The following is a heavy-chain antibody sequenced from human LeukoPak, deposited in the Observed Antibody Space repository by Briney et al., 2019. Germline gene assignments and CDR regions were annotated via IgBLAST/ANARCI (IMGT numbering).Heavy chain of an antibody. Sequence: SETLSLTCTVSGGSISSYYWSWIRQPPGKGLEWIGHIYTSGSTNYNPSLKSRVTMSVHTSKTQFSLKLRSVTAADTAVYYCARGYNWGSPTRNFYYLDVWGKGTTVTVSS. D-gene: IGHD7-27*01. CDR3: ARGYNWGSPTRNFYYLDV. CDR2: IYTSGST. J-gene: IGHJ6*03. CDR1: GGSISSYY. V-gene: IGHV4-4*07.